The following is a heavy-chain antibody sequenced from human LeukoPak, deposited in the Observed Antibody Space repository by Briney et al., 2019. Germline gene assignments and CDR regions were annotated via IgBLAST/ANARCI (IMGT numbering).Heavy chain of an antibody. CDR1: GFTVSTKY. CDR2: IYSDGST. D-gene: IGHD3-3*01. CDR3: ASYYLEWLFGWAFDI. Sequence: HPGGSLRLSCPASGFTVSTKYMSWVRQAPGKGLEWVSLIYSDGSTYYADSVKGRITISRDNSKNTLYLQMNSLRAEDTAVYYCASYYLEWLFGWAFDIWGQGTMVTVCS. J-gene: IGHJ3*02. V-gene: IGHV3-66*02.